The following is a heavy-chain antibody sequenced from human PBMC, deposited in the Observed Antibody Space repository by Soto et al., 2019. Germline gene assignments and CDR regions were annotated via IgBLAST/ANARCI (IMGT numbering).Heavy chain of an antibody. J-gene: IGHJ5*02. CDR3: ARGQMATTRGNWFDP. D-gene: IGHD1-1*01. V-gene: IGHV4-34*01. Sequence: SETLSLTCAVYGGSFSGYYWSWIRQPPGKGLEWIGEINHSGSTNYNPSLKSRVTISVDTSKNQFSLKLSSVTAADTAVYYCARGQMATTRGNWFDPWGQGTLVTVSS. CDR2: INHSGST. CDR1: GGSFSGYY.